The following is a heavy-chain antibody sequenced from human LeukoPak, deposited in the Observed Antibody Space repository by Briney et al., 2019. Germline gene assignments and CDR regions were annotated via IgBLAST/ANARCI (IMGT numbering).Heavy chain of an antibody. V-gene: IGHV7-4-1*02. D-gene: IGHD3-10*01. CDR3: ARGDTMVRGVIRTPYYALDV. CDR1: GYAFTTYA. J-gene: IGHJ6*02. Sequence: ASVKVSCKTSGYAFTTYAFNWVRQAPGQGLEWMGWINTNTGNPVYAQGFTGRFVFSLDISVSTAYLQISSLKAEDTAVYYCARGDTMVRGVIRTPYYALDVWGQGTTVTVSS. CDR2: INTNTGNP.